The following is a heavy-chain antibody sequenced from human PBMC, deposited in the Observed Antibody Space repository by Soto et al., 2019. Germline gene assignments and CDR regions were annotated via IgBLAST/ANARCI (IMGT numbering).Heavy chain of an antibody. V-gene: IGHV4-4*02. CDR2: IFHDGTA. Sequence: SETLSLTCAVSGVSISSGNWWTWVRQTPQRGPEYIGEIFHDGTANYYPSFERRVAISVDTSKNQFSLKLTSVTDLDPVDTATYFCAHRYGGNYYRWYFDSWGQGTLVTVSS. CDR1: GVSISSGNW. CDR3: YFCAHRYGGNYYRWYFDS. D-gene: IGHD5-18*01. J-gene: IGHJ4*02.